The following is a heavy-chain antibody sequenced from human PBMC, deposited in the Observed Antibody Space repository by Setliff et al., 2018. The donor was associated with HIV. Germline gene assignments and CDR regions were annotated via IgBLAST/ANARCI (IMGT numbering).Heavy chain of an antibody. V-gene: IGHV1-24*01. CDR3: ATEGRYDSSGYYYVPT. Sequence: ASVKVSCKVSGYTLSELSMHWVRQAPGKGLEWMGGSDQEDGEIIYAQKFQGRVTITADTSTDTAYMELSSLRSEDTAVYYCATEGRYDSSGYYYVPTWGQGTLVTVSS. CDR2: SDQEDGEI. CDR1: GYTLSELS. J-gene: IGHJ1*01. D-gene: IGHD3-22*01.